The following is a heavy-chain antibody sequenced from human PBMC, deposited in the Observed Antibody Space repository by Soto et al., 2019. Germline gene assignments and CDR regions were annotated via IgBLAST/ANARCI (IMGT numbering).Heavy chain of an antibody. V-gene: IGHV1-46*03. Sequence: ASVKVSCTASGYTFTSYYMHWVRQAPGQGLEWMGIINPSGGSTSYAQKFQGRVTMTRDTSTSTVYMELSSLRSEDTAVYYCAKAGSDWNYQQNYYYYYMDVWGKGTTVTVSS. CDR2: INPSGGST. J-gene: IGHJ6*03. CDR1: GYTFTSYY. CDR3: AKAGSDWNYQQNYYYYYMDV. D-gene: IGHD1-7*01.